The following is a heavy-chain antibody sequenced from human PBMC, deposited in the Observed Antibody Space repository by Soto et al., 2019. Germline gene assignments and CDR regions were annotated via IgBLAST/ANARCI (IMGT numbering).Heavy chain of an antibody. CDR2: IYYSGST. D-gene: IGHD3-16*01. CDR3: ARGVWVDSAFDP. CDR1: GGSISSGDDY. J-gene: IGHJ5*02. V-gene: IGHV4-31*03. Sequence: PSETLSLTCTVSGGSISSGDDYWNWIRQNPRKGLEWIGYIYYSGSTYYNPSLKSRATISVDTSKRQVSLKLRSVTAADTAVYYCARGVWVDSAFDPWGQGTRVTVSS.